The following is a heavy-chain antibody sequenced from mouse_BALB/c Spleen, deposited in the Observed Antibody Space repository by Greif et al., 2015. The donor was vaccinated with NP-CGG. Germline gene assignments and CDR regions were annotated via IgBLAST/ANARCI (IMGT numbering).Heavy chain of an antibody. D-gene: IGHD1-1*01. CDR1: GYAFTNYL. CDR3: ARERDGSSFYFDY. CDR2: INPGSGGT. V-gene: IGHV1-54*01. J-gene: IGHJ2*01. Sequence: QVQLQQPGAELVRPGTSVKVSCKASGYAFTNYLIERVKQRPGQGLEWIGVINPGSGGTNYNEKFKGKATLTADKSSSTAYMQLSSLTSDDSAVYFCARERDGSSFYFDYWGQGTTLTVSS.